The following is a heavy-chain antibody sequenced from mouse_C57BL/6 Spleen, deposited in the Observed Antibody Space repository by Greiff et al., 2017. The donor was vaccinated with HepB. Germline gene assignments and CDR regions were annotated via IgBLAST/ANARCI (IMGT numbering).Heavy chain of an antibody. Sequence: QVQLQQPGAELVKPGASVKLSCKASGYTFTSYWMHWVKQRPGQGLEWIGMIHPNSGSTNYNEKFKSKATLTVDKSSSTAYMQLSSLTSEDSAVYYCSRNSRDAMDYWGQGTSVTVSS. J-gene: IGHJ4*01. V-gene: IGHV1-64*01. CDR1: GYTFTSYW. CDR2: IHPNSGST. CDR3: SRNSRDAMDY.